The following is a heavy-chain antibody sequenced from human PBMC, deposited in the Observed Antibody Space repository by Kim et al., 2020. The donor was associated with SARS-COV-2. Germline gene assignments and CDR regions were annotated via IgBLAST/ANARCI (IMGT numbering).Heavy chain of an antibody. J-gene: IGHJ5*02. CDR3: AKDRSAAAGGTGPTHWFDP. CDR2: IWYDGSNK. CDR1: GFTFSSYG. D-gene: IGHD6-13*01. Sequence: GGSLRLSCAASGFTFSSYGMHWVRQAPGKGLEWVAVIWYDGSNKYYADSVKGRFTISRDNSKNTLYLQMNSLRAEDTAVYYCAKDRSAAAGGTGPTHWFDPWGQGTLVTVSS. V-gene: IGHV3-33*06.